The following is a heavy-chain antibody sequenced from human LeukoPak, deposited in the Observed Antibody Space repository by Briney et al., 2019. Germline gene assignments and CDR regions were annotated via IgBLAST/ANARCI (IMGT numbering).Heavy chain of an antibody. J-gene: IGHJ4*02. Sequence: PGRSLRLSCAASGFTFSSYGMHWVRQAPGKGLEWVAVIWYDGSNKYYADSAKGRFTISRDNSKNTLYLQMNSLRAEDTAVYYCARQRWDDGGSYFDYWGQGTLVTVSS. CDR1: GFTFSSYG. CDR2: IWYDGSNK. CDR3: ARQRWDDGGSYFDY. D-gene: IGHD1-26*01. V-gene: IGHV3-33*01.